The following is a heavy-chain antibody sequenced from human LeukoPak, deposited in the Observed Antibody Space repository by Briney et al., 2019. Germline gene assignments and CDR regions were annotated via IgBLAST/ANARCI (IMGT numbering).Heavy chain of an antibody. V-gene: IGHV4-4*02. CDR1: GGSISSSNW. Sequence: SETLSLTCAVSGGSISSSNWWSWVRQPPGKGLEWIGEIYHSGSTNYNPSLKSRVTISVDKSKNQFSLKLSSVTAADTAVYYCAREGRIAVAAFDYWGQGTLVTVSS. D-gene: IGHD6-19*01. J-gene: IGHJ4*02. CDR3: AREGRIAVAAFDY. CDR2: IYHSGST.